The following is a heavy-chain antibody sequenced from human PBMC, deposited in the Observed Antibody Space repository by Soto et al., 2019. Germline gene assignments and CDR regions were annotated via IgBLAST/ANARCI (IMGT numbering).Heavy chain of an antibody. CDR3: ARARGIFSSSWYIYYYYGMDV. V-gene: IGHV4-34*01. CDR1: GGSFSGYY. J-gene: IGHJ6*02. D-gene: IGHD6-13*01. CDR2: INHSGST. Sequence: KTSETLSLTCAVYGGSFSGYYWSWIRQPPGKGLEWIGEINHSGSTNYNPSLKSRVTISVDTSKNQFSLKLSSVTAADTAVYYCARARGIFSSSWYIYYYYGMDVWGQGTTVTVSS.